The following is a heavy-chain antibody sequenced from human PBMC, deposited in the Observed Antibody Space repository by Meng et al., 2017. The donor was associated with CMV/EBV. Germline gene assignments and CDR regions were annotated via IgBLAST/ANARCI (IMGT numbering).Heavy chain of an antibody. CDR1: GGSISSYY. Sequence: SETLSLTCTVSGGSISSYYWSWIRQPPGKGLEWIGYIYYSGSTNYNPSLKSRVTISVDTSKNQFSLKLSSVTAADTAVYYCARGNNYYDYWGQGTLVTVSS. J-gene: IGHJ4*02. V-gene: IGHV4-59*01. CDR3: ARGNNYYDY. CDR2: IYYSGST.